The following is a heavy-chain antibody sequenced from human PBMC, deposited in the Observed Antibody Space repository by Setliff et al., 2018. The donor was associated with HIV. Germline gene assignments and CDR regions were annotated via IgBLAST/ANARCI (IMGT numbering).Heavy chain of an antibody. V-gene: IGHV1-46*01. CDR3: ARSFDISGNGYFDS. CDR1: GYKFTSYY. CDR2: INPSIVST. Sequence: GASVKVSCKASGYKFTSYYIHWVRQAPGQGLEWMGIINPSIVSTTYAEKFQGRVAMTRDTSTGTVYMELSSLKSEDTAVYYCARSFDISGNGYFDSWGQG. D-gene: IGHD1-20*01. J-gene: IGHJ4*02.